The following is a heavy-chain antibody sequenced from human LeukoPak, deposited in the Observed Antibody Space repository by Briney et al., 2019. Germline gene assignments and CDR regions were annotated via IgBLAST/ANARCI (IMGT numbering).Heavy chain of an antibody. D-gene: IGHD2-2*01. CDR3: ATGRSCTTCYLPDY. CDR1: GLTFSSYG. J-gene: IGHJ4*02. Sequence: GGSLRLSCAASGLTFSSYGIHWVRQAPGKGLEWVANINQDGGEKYYVDSVKGRFTISRDNAKNSLYLQMNSLRAEDTAVYHCATGRSCTTCYLPDYWGQGTLVTVSS. V-gene: IGHV3-7*01. CDR2: INQDGGEK.